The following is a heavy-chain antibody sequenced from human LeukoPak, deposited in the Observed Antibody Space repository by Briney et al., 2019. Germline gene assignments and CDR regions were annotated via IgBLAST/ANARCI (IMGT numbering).Heavy chain of an antibody. D-gene: IGHD3-22*01. CDR3: ARRGYFYDTPTDY. CDR2: IKQDGSEK. V-gene: IGHV3-7*01. CDR1: GFTFTSYW. Sequence: PGGSLRLSCAAYGFTFTSYWMSWVRQAPGKGLEWVSNIKQDGSEKYYVDSVKGRFTISRDNAKNSLYLQMNSLRAEDTAVYYCARRGYFYDTPTDYWGQGTLVTVSS. J-gene: IGHJ4*02.